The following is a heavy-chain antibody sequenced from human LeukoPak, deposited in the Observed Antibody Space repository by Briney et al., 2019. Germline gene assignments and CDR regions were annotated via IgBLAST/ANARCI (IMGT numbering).Heavy chain of an antibody. CDR2: MNPKAGGT. Sequence: ASVKVSCKASEYTFTIYDINWVRQAPGQGLEYMGWMNPKAGGTVYAQQFQGRVTMTRDASIGTAYMELNSLKSEDTAVYYCARGRGGYEQHFDYWGQGTLVTVSS. D-gene: IGHD5-12*01. CDR3: ARGRGGYEQHFDY. V-gene: IGHV1-8*01. J-gene: IGHJ4*02. CDR1: EYTFTIYD.